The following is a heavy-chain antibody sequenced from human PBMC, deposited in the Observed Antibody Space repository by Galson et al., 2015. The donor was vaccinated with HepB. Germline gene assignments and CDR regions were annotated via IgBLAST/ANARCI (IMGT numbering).Heavy chain of an antibody. V-gene: IGHV3-30-3*01. Sequence: SLRLSCAASGFTFSRYAMHWVRQAPGKGLEWVAVISYDGSNKYYADSVKGRFTISRDNSKNTLYQQMNSLRAEDTAVYYCARGGLGITIFGVVIGLFDYWGQGTLVTVSS. CDR3: ARGGLGITIFGVVIGLFDY. CDR1: GFTFSRYA. D-gene: IGHD3-3*01. J-gene: IGHJ4*02. CDR2: ISYDGSNK.